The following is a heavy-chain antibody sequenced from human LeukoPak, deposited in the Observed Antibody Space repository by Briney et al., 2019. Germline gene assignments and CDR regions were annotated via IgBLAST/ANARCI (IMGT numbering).Heavy chain of an antibody. D-gene: IGHD1-26*01. J-gene: IGHJ4*02. V-gene: IGHV4-59*01. CDR2: IYDSGST. CDR3: ARGVGYFDY. CDR1: GGSISSYY. Sequence: SETLSLTCTVSGGSISSYYWSWVRQPPGEGLEWIGYIYDSGSTNYNPSLKSLVTISVDTSKNQFSLKLSSVTAADTAVYYCARGVGYFDYWGQGTLVTVSS.